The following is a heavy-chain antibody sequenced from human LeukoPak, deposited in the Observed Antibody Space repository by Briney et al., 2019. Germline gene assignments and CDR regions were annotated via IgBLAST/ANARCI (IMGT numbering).Heavy chain of an antibody. CDR2: INPDSGNT. V-gene: IGHV1-8*01. CDR3: ARDGPVRAARPPYYYYYYMDV. J-gene: IGHJ6*03. D-gene: IGHD6-6*01. Sequence: GASVKVSCKASGYTFTSSDINWVRQATGQGLEWMGWINPDSGNTGYAQKFQGRVTMTRDTSTSTVYMELSSLRSEDTAVYYCARDGPVRAARPPYYYYYYMDVWGKGTTVTVSS. CDR1: GYTFTSSD.